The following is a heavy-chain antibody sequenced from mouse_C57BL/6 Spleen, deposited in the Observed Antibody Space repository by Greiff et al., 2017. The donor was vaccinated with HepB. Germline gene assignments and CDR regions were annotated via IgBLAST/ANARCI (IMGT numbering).Heavy chain of an antibody. D-gene: IGHD2-2*01. Sequence: EVQLVESEGGLVQPGSSMKLSCTASGFTFSDYYMAWVRQVPEKGLEWVANINYDGSSTYYLDSLKSRFIISRDNAKNILYLQMSSLKSEDTATYDCARDYGYDDTDWYFNVWGTGTTVTVAS. CDR1: GFTFSDYY. V-gene: IGHV5-16*01. J-gene: IGHJ1*03. CDR2: INYDGSST. CDR3: ARDYGYDDTDWYFNV.